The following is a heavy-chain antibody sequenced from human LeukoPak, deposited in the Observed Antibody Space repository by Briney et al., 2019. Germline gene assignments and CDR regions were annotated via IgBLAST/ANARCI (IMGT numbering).Heavy chain of an antibody. J-gene: IGHJ4*02. V-gene: IGHV1-69*06. CDR3: ARGPYYDILTGYDPFDY. CDR2: IIPIFGTA. Sequence: SVKVSCKASGYTFTGYYMHWVRQAPGQGLEWMGGIIPIFGTANYAQKFQGRVTITADKSTSTAYMELSSLRSEDTAVYYCARGPYYDILTGYDPFDYWGQGTLVTVSS. D-gene: IGHD3-9*01. CDR1: GYTFTGYY.